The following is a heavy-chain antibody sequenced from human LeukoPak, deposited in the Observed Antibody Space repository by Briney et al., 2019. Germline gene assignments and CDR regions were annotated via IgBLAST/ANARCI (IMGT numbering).Heavy chain of an antibody. D-gene: IGHD6-13*01. CDR1: GGSISSYY. J-gene: IGHJ4*02. CDR2: VYYSGSI. Sequence: SETLSLTCSVSGGSISSYYWSWIRQPPGKGLEWIGYVYYSGSISYNPSLKSRVTISVDTSKNQFSLKVNSVTAADTAVYYCARGSAGHGGNFDYWGQGTLVTVSS. CDR3: ARGSAGHGGNFDY. V-gene: IGHV4-59*01.